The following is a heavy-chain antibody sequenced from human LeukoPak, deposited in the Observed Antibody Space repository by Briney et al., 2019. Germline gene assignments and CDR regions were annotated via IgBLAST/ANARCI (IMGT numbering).Heavy chain of an antibody. CDR3: ARGCYGGIYYYYYMDV. D-gene: IGHD4-23*01. J-gene: IGHJ6*03. CDR2: IRYDGSNK. CDR1: GFTFSSYG. Sequence: GGSLRLSCAASGFTFSSYGMHWVRQAPGKGLEWVAFIRYDGSNKYYADSVKGRFTISRDNAKNTLYLQMNSLRAEDTAVYYCARGCYGGIYYYYYMDVWGKGTTVTVSS. V-gene: IGHV3-30*02.